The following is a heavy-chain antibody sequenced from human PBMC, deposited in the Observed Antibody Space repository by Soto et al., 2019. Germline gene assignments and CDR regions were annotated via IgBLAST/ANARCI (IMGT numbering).Heavy chain of an antibody. CDR3: ARGRAAAGTEGWFDP. D-gene: IGHD6-13*01. V-gene: IGHV4-34*01. J-gene: IGHJ5*02. CDR2: IHHSGST. CDR1: GGSFSGYY. Sequence: SETLSLTCAVYGGSFSGYYCIFIRQPPGKGLEWIVEIHHSGSTNYIPSLKSRVTMSVDTSKNQFSLKLSSVTAADTAVYFCARGRAAAGTEGWFDPWGQGTLVTVSS.